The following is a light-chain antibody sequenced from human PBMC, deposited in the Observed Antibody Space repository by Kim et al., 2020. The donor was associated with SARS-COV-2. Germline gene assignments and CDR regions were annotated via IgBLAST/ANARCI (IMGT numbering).Light chain of an antibody. Sequence: QSVLTQPPSVSGAPGQRVTVSCTGSSSNIGADYDVHWYQQVPGTAPKLLIYGKSNRHSGVPDRFSGSKSGTSASLAITGLQAEDEADYYCQSYDNSLSGYVFGTGTKVTVL. J-gene: IGLJ1*01. CDR2: GKS. V-gene: IGLV1-40*01. CDR3: QSYDNSLSGYV. CDR1: SSNIGADYD.